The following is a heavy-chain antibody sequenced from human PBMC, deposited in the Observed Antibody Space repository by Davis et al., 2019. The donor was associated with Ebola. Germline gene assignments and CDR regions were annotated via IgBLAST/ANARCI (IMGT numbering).Heavy chain of an antibody. D-gene: IGHD2-21*01. CDR1: GFTFSSYG. V-gene: IGHV3-30*18. CDR3: AKDTDSSLVN. J-gene: IGHJ4*02. CDR2: ISYDGSDT. Sequence: GGSLRLSCAGSGFTFSSYGMHWVRQAPGKGLEWVAVISYDGSDTYYADSVKGRFTISRDNSKKTLYLQMNSLRAEDTAVYYCAKDTDSSLVNWGQGILVTVSS.